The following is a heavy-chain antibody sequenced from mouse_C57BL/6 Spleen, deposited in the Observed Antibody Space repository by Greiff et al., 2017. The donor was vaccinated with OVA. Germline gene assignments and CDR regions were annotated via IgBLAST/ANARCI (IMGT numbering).Heavy chain of an antibody. V-gene: IGHV5-4*01. J-gene: IGHJ2*01. CDR3: AREDDYGSSPYYFDY. Sequence: EVNLVESGGGLVKPGGSLKLSCAASGFTFSSYAMSWVRQTPEKRLEWVATISDGGSYTYYPDNVKGRFTISRDNAKNNLYLQMSHMKSEDTAMYYCAREDDYGSSPYYFDYWGEGTTLTVSS. D-gene: IGHD1-1*01. CDR1: GFTFSSYA. CDR2: ISDGGSYT.